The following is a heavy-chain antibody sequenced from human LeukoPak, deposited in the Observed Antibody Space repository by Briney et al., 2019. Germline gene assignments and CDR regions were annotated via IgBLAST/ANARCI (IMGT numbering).Heavy chain of an antibody. CDR3: ARALRMGNSGSYYLDY. J-gene: IGHJ4*02. V-gene: IGHV3-23*01. Sequence: PGGSLRLSCAASGFTFSSYAMSWVRQAPGKGLEWVSAISGSGGSTYYADSVKGRFTISRDNSKNTLYLQMNSLRAEDTAVYYCARALRMGNSGSYYLDYWGQGTLVTVSS. CDR1: GFTFSSYA. D-gene: IGHD1-26*01. CDR2: ISGSGGST.